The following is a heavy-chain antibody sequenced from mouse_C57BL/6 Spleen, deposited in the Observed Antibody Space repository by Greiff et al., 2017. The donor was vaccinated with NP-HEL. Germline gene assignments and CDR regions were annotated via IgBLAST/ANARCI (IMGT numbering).Heavy chain of an antibody. V-gene: IGHV1-4*01. CDR2: INPSSGYT. J-gene: IGHJ4*01. CDR1: GYTFTSYT. D-gene: IGHD4-1*01. CDR3: ARPGTDYAMDY. Sequence: VKLQQSGAELARPGASVKMSCKASGYTFTSYTMHWVKQRPGQGLEWIGYINPSSGYTKYNQKFKDKATLTADKSSSTAYMQLSSLTSEDSAVYYCARPGTDYAMDYWGQGTSVTVSS.